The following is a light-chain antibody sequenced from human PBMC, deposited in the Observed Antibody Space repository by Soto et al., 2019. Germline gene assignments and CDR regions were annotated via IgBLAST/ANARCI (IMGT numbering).Light chain of an antibody. CDR1: HDIGHY. V-gene: IGKV1-27*01. CDR3: QKYYFAPLT. J-gene: IGKJ4*01. CDR2: AAS. Sequence: DIQLTQSPSSLSASVGDRITITCRSSHDIGHYLAWYQHQPGKAPKLLIYAASTLQSGVPTRFSGSGSGTDFKLTISSLLPEDAATYYCQKYYFAPLTFGGGTKVEIK.